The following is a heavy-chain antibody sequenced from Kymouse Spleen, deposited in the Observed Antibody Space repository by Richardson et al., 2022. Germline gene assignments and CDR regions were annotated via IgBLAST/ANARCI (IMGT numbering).Heavy chain of an antibody. V-gene: IGHV3-30*18. CDR1: GFTFSSYG. Sequence: QVQLVESGGGVVQPGRSLRLSCAASGFTFSSYGMHWVRQAPGKGLEWVAVISYDGSNKYYADSVKGRFTISRDNSKNTLYLQMNSLRAEDTAVYYCAKDLYYDILTGPFDYWGQGTLVTVSS. CDR2: ISYDGSNK. J-gene: IGHJ4*02. D-gene: IGHD3-9*01. CDR3: AKDLYYDILTGPFDY.